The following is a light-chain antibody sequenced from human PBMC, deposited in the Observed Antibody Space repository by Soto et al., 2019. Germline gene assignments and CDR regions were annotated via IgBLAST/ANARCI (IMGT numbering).Light chain of an antibody. CDR2: DAS. Sequence: NRMTPYPSPPASSSRDRVPLIFRASQSVSTRLAWYQQKPGKAPKVLIYDASSWAGGVPSRFTGSGSGTEFTLTINSLQPDDFATYYCQQYSVYWTFGQGTKVDI. CDR1: QSVSTR. V-gene: IGKV1-5*02. CDR3: QQYSVYWT. J-gene: IGKJ1*01.